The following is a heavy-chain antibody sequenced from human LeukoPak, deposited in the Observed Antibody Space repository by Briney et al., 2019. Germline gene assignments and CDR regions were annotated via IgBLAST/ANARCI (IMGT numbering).Heavy chain of an antibody. V-gene: IGHV3-23*01. D-gene: IGHD3-3*01. CDR3: AKDHYWSIDY. CDR1: GFTFSSSS. CDR2: ITDAVGST. Sequence: GGSLRLSCAASGFTFSSSSISWVRQAPGKGLEWVSAITDAVGSTHYADSVKGRFTISRDIAKNTLYLQMNSLRAEDTGVYYCAKDHYWSIDYWGRGTLVTVSS. J-gene: IGHJ4*02.